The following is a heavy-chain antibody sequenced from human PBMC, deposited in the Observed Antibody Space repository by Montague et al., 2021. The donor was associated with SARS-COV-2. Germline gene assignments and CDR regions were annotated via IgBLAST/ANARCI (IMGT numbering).Heavy chain of an antibody. Sequence: SETLSLTCAVYGGSFSGCYWSWIRQPPGKGLEWIGEINHSGSTNYNPSLKSRVTISVDTSKNQFSLKLSSVTAADTAVYYCARGRGIQLWFNYYYYMDVWGKGTTVTVSS. D-gene: IGHD5-18*01. CDR2: INHSGST. V-gene: IGHV4-34*01. CDR3: ARGRGIQLWFNYYYYMDV. J-gene: IGHJ6*03. CDR1: GGSFSGCY.